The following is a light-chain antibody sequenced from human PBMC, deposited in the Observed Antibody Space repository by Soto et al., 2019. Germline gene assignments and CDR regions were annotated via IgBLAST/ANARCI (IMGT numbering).Light chain of an antibody. CDR1: STDIGAYNY. Sequence: QSVLTQPASVSGSPGQLITISCTGTSTDIGAYNYVSWYQQHPGKAPKLLIYEVTNRPSGVSNRFSGSKSGDTASLTTSGLQAEDEADYYCSSYRSSSTFVFGTGTKVTVL. CDR3: SSYRSSSTFV. J-gene: IGLJ1*01. CDR2: EVT. V-gene: IGLV2-14*01.